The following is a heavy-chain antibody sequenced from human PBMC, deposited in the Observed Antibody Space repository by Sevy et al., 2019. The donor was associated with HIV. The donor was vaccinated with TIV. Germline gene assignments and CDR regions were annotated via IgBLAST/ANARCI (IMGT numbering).Heavy chain of an antibody. V-gene: IGHV4-39*01. J-gene: IGHJ5*02. CDR1: GGSISSSSYY. CDR3: ARHFKAYYDFWSGYYRSYWFDP. CDR2: IYYSGST. Sequence: SETLSLTCTVSGGSISSSSYYWGWIRQPPGKGLEWIGSIYYSGSTYYNPSLKSRVTISVDTPKNQFSLKLSSVTAADTAVYYCARHFKAYYDFWSGYYRSYWFDPWGQGTLVTVSS. D-gene: IGHD3-3*01.